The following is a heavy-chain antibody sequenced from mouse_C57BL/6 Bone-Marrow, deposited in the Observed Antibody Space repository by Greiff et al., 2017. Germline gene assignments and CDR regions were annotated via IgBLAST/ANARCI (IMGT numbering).Heavy chain of an antibody. J-gene: IGHJ4*01. V-gene: IGHV5-12*01. CDR2: ISNGGSST. CDR1: GFTFSDYY. CDR3: ARLYGSRVDY. D-gene: IGHD1-1*01. Sequence: EVKLVESGGGLVQPGGSLKLSCAASGFTFSDYYMYWVRQTPEKRLEWVAYISNGGSSTYYPDTVKGRFTISRDNAKNTLYLQMSRLKSEDTAMYYCARLYGSRVDYWGQGTSVTVSS.